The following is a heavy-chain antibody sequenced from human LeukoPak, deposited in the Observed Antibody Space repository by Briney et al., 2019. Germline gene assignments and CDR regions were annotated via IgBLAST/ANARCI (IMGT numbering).Heavy chain of an antibody. CDR2: IDSDGSST. D-gene: IGHD1-1*01. V-gene: IGHV3-74*01. CDR1: GFTFSSYW. CDR3: ARAVDTTGGRYAFDI. Sequence: GGSLRLSCAASGFTFSSYWMHWVRQAPAKGLLWVSRIDSDGSSTNYADSVKGRFTISRDNAKNTLYLQMNSLSAEDTAVYYCARAVDTTGGRYAFDIWGQGTMVTVSS. J-gene: IGHJ3*02.